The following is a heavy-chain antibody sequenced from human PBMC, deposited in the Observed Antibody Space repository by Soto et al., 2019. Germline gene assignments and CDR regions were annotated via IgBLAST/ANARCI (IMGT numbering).Heavy chain of an antibody. Sequence: EVQLLESGGGLVQPGGSLRLSCAASGFTFSSYAMSWVRQAPGKGLEWVSAISGSGGSTYYADSVKGRFTISRDNSKNTLYLQMSSLRAEDTAVYYCAKDWNKGRAYFDYWGQGTLVTVSS. J-gene: IGHJ4*02. D-gene: IGHD1-1*01. CDR3: AKDWNKGRAYFDY. V-gene: IGHV3-23*01. CDR1: GFTFSSYA. CDR2: ISGSGGST.